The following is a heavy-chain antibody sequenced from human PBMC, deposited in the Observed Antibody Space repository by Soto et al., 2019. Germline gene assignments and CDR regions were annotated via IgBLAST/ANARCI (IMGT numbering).Heavy chain of an antibody. D-gene: IGHD6-6*01. CDR3: ARHVIPTRPHGFDS. CDR1: DDSISSYY. J-gene: IGHJ4*02. V-gene: IGHV4-59*08. Sequence: LETLSLTCTVSDDSISSYYWSWIRQPPGKGLEWIGYIYYSGSTNFNPSLKGRVTFSVDTSKNQFSLNLSSVTAADTAVYYCARHVIPTRPHGFDSWGQGTLVTVSS. CDR2: IYYSGST.